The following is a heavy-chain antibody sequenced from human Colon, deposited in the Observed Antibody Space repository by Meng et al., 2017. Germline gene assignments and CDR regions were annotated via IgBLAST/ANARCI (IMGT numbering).Heavy chain of an antibody. CDR2: IHPSGST. Sequence: QLRQCGAGLLKPSETLSLTCAGYGGSFSDYYLTWIRQPPGKGLEWVGEIHPSGSTYYSPSLQSRVTITLDTSKNQFSLTLSSMTAADTAVYYCARGVDWAKSGNFWGQGTLVTVSS. CDR1: GGSFSDYY. J-gene: IGHJ4*02. CDR3: ARGVDWAKSGNF. D-gene: IGHD3-9*01. V-gene: IGHV4-34*01.